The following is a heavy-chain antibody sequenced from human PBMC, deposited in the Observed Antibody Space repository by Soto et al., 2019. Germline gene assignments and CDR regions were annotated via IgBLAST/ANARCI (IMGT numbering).Heavy chain of an antibody. D-gene: IGHD2-2*01. V-gene: IGHV3-33*01. CDR2: IWYDGNNK. CDR1: GFTVSNTG. Sequence: GGSLRLSCAASGFTVSNTGMHWVRQAPGKGLEWVAVIWYDGNNKYYADSVKGRFTISRDISKNTLYLQMNSLRAEDTAKYYCARELPISSRSIPYLDSCGQGTLVTVS. CDR3: ARELPISSRSIPYLDS. J-gene: IGHJ4*02.